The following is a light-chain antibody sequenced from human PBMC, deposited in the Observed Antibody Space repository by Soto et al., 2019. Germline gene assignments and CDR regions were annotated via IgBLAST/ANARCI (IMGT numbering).Light chain of an antibody. J-gene: IGKJ5*01. CDR2: ESS. CDR3: LHLDTYPII. V-gene: IGKV1-9*01. CDR1: QGIGSH. Sequence: DIQLTQSPSFLSASIGDRITITCRASQGIGSHLDWYQQKPGEAPKLLIYESSTVQSGVPPRFSGSGSGTEITLTISNLQPEDFVTYYCLHLDTYPIIFGQGTRLKIK.